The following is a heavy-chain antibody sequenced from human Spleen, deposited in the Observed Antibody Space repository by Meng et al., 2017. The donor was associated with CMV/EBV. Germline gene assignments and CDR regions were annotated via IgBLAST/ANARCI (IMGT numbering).Heavy chain of an antibody. CDR1: GYSFITYY. CDR3: ARDLVGYDALDI. J-gene: IGHJ3*02. CDR2: INPDGATT. D-gene: IGHD5-18*01. V-gene: IGHV1-46*01. Sequence: ASVKVSCKAFGYSFITYYIHWVRQAPGQGLEWMGRINPDGATTTYAQKFQGALTLSTDTSTSTVYMELISLTSEDTAVYYCARDLVGYDALDIWGQGTMVTVSS.